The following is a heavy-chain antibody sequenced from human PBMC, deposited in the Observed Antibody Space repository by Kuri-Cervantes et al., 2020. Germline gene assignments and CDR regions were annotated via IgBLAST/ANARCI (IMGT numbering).Heavy chain of an antibody. CDR1: GFTFSNYW. V-gene: IGHV3-7*01. CDR3: ARDRSPDTAMVFRWH. J-gene: IGHJ4*02. Sequence: GGSLRLSCAASGFTFSNYWKSWVRQAPGKGLEWVANIKQDGSEKYYVDSVKGRFTVSRDNAKNSLYLQMNSLRAEDTAVYYCARDRSPDTAMVFRWHWGQGTLVTVSS. CDR2: IKQDGSEK. D-gene: IGHD5-18*01.